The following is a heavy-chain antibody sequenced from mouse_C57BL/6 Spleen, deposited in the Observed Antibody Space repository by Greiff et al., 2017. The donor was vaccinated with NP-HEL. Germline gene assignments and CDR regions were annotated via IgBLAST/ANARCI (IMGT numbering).Heavy chain of an antibody. Sequence: EVQGVESGGDLVKPGGSLTLSCAASGFTFSSYGMSWFRQTPDTRLEWVATISSGGSYTYYPDSVKGRFTISRDNAKNTLYLQMSSLKSEDTAMYYCARSTIKFDYWGQGTTLTVSS. CDR2: ISSGGSYT. CDR1: GFTFSSYG. V-gene: IGHV5-6*01. CDR3: ARSTIKFDY. D-gene: IGHD2-12*01. J-gene: IGHJ2*01.